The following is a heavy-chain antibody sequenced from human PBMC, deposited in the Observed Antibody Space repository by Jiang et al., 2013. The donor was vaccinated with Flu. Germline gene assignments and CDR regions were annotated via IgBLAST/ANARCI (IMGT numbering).Heavy chain of an antibody. CDR1: GGSISDSTYY. CDR2: IYESGDT. J-gene: IGHJ1*01. Sequence: GSGLVKPSETLSLTCTVSGGSISDSTYYWAWIRQPPGKGLEWIGSIYESGDTYYPPSLKSRLTISVDTSRNQYSLKLSSVTAADTANYYCARHESGSFSHFQLWGQGTLVIVSS. CDR3: ARHESGSFSHFQL. V-gene: IGHV4-39*07. D-gene: IGHD1-26*01.